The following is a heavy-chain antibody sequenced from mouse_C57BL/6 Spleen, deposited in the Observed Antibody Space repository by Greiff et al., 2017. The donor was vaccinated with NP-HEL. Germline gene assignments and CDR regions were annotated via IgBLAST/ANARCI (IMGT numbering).Heavy chain of an antibody. CDR2: IDPETGGT. CDR3: TTITTVVAPAMDY. D-gene: IGHD1-1*01. CDR1: GYTFTDYE. Sequence: QVQLQQSGAELVRPGASVTLSCKASGYTFTDYEMHWVKQTPVHGLEWIGAIDPETGGTAYNQKFKGKAILTADKSSSTAYMELRSLTSEDSAVYYCTTITTVVAPAMDYWGQGTSVTVSS. V-gene: IGHV1-15*01. J-gene: IGHJ4*01.